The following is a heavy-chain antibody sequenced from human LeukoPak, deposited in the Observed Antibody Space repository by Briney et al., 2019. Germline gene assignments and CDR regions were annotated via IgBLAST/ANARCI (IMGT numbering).Heavy chain of an antibody. CDR3: ASPQKYYYGSGSYRTTNYYYYGMDV. CDR1: GGSFSGYY. Sequence: SETLSLTCAVYGGSFSGYYWSWIRQPPGKGLEWIGEINHSGSTNYNPSLKSRVTISLNTTKNQFSLKLSSVTAADTAVYYCASPQKYYYGSGSYRTTNYYYYGMDVWGQGTTVTVSS. CDR2: INHSGST. D-gene: IGHD3-10*01. V-gene: IGHV4-34*01. J-gene: IGHJ6*02.